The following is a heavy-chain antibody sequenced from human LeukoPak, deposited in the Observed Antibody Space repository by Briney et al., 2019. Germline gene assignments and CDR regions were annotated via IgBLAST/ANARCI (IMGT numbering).Heavy chain of an antibody. CDR1: GASISSYY. J-gene: IGHJ4*02. D-gene: IGHD5-18*01. Sequence: YPSETLSLTCTVSGASISSYYWSWIRQPPGKGLEWIGYIYYSGSTNYNPSLKSRVTISVDTSKNQFSLKLSSVTAADTAVYYCARPSYSSPYYFDYWGQGTLVTVSS. V-gene: IGHV4-59*12. CDR3: ARPSYSSPYYFDY. CDR2: IYYSGST.